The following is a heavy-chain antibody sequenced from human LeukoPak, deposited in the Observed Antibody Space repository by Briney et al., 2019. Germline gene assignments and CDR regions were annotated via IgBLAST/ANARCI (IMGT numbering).Heavy chain of an antibody. V-gene: IGHV3-11*01. Sequence: GGSLRLSCAASGFTFSDYYMSWIRQAPGKGLEWVSYISSSGSTIHYADSVKGRFTMSRDNAKNSLYLQINSLRAEDTAVYYCARVRSSGSPLDYWGQGTLVTVST. CDR2: ISSSGSTI. J-gene: IGHJ4*02. CDR1: GFTFSDYY. CDR3: ARVRSSGSPLDY. D-gene: IGHD3-22*01.